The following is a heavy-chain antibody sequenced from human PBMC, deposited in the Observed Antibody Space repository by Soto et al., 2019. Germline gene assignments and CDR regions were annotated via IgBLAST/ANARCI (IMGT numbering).Heavy chain of an antibody. CDR1: GFTFSNYW. V-gene: IGHV3-7*05. D-gene: IGHD2-2*01. Sequence: EVQLVESGGGLVQPGGSLRLSCSVSGFTFSNYWMNWVRQAPGKGLEWVANIRQDGSGENYVDSAKGRFIISRDNANNLLYLQMNSLRVEDTAIYYSARVRRDGNTGYAMDVWGLGTTVSVSS. CDR3: ARVRRDGNTGYAMDV. J-gene: IGHJ6*02. CDR2: IRQDGSGE.